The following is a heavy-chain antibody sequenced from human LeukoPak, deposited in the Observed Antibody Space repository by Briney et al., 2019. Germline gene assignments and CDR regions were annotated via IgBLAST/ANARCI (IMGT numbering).Heavy chain of an antibody. V-gene: IGHV3-48*01. J-gene: IGHJ3*02. Sequence: GGSLRLSCAASGFTFNTYGMNWFRQAPGRGLEWISYINSVGGTTFYADSVKGRFTISRDNSKNTLYLQMNSLRAEDTAVYYCARAPVITWAFDIWGQGTMVTVSS. D-gene: IGHD3-22*01. CDR1: GFTFNTYG. CDR3: ARAPVITWAFDI. CDR2: INSVGGTT.